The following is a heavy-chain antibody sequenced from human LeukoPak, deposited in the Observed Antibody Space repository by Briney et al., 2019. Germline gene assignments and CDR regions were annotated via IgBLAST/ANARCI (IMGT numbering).Heavy chain of an antibody. Sequence: ASVKVSCKASGYTFTAYYMHWVRQAPGQGLEWMGWINPNTNGTIYAQKFQGRVTMTRDTSISTVYMELSRPRSDDTAVYYCARVRWSDDSTPNFDYWGQGSLVTVSS. V-gene: IGHV1-2*02. CDR1: GYTFTAYY. CDR2: INPNTNGT. CDR3: ARVRWSDDSTPNFDY. D-gene: IGHD3-22*01. J-gene: IGHJ4*02.